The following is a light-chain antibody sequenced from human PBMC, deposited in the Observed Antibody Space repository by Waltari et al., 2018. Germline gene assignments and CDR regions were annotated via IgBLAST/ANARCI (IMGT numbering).Light chain of an antibody. V-gene: IGKV3-20*01. CDR2: GAS. J-gene: IGKJ4*01. CDR3: QQYDGSVLT. CDR1: QTINNNF. Sequence: LVLTQSPDTVSVSPGQRATLSCRSSQTINNNFLVWYQQKPGQGPRLIIHGASSRATGFPDRFSGSGSGTDFTLTISNLEPEDFAVYYCQQYDGSVLTFGGGTKVEI.